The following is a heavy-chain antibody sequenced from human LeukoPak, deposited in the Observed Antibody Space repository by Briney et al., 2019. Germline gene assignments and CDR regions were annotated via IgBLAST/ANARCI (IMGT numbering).Heavy chain of an antibody. D-gene: IGHD3-3*01. CDR2: IYYSGST. Sequence: PSETLSLTCTVSGGSISSSSYYWGWIRQPPGKGLEWIGSIYYSGSTNYNPSLKSRVTISVDTSKNQFSLKLSSVTAADTAVYYCARLAYYDFWSGYLPTQYYFDYWGQGTLVTVSS. V-gene: IGHV4-39*07. J-gene: IGHJ4*02. CDR3: ARLAYYDFWSGYLPTQYYFDY. CDR1: GGSISSSSYY.